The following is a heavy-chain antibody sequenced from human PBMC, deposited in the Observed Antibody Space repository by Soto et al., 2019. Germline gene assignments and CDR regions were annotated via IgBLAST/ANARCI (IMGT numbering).Heavy chain of an antibody. D-gene: IGHD5-12*01. CDR1: GGSISSSSYY. CDR2: IYYSGST. V-gene: IGHV4-39*01. Sequence: PSETLSLTCTVFGGSISSSSYYWGWIRQPPGKGLEWIGSIYYSGSTSYNSSLKSRVTISVDTSKNQFSLKLSSVTAADTAVYYCARHVQWATLASWGQGTLVTVSS. CDR3: ARHVQWATLAS. J-gene: IGHJ4*02.